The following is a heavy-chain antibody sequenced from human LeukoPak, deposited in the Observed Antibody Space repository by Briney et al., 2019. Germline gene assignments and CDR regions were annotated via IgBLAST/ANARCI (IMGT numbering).Heavy chain of an antibody. J-gene: IGHJ6*03. CDR1: GGTFSSYT. Sequence: ASVKVSCKASGGTFSSYTISWVRQAPGQGLEWMGRVIPILGIANYAQKFQGRVTITADKSTSTAYMELSSLRSEDTAVYYCARDIVVVPVYYYYMDVWGKGTTVTVSS. CDR3: ARDIVVVPVYYYYMDV. V-gene: IGHV1-69*02. CDR2: VIPILGIA. D-gene: IGHD2-2*01.